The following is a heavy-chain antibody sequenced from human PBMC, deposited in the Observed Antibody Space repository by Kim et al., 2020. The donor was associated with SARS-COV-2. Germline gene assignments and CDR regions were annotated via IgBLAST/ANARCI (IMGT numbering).Heavy chain of an antibody. J-gene: IGHJ4*02. CDR3: AKHISMVRGVQLRYFDY. Sequence: VKGRFTIARDNAKNTLYLQMNSLRAEDTAVYYCAKHISMVRGVQLRYFDYWGQGTLVTVSS. D-gene: IGHD3-10*01. V-gene: IGHV3-23*01.